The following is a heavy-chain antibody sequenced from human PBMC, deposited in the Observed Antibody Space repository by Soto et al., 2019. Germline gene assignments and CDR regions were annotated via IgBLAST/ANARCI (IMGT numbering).Heavy chain of an antibody. CDR2: IRAYNGDT. Sequence: QVQLVQSGAEVKEPGASVTVSCKTSGYNFTNFAVSWVRQAPGQGLEWVGWIRAYNGDTNYAQKLQDRVSLTTDTSTTTAYMELRSLRSDDTAVYYCATPMSRHYCLAVWGQGTTVTVSS. J-gene: IGHJ6*02. CDR1: GYNFTNFA. V-gene: IGHV1-18*01. CDR3: ATPMSRHYCLAV.